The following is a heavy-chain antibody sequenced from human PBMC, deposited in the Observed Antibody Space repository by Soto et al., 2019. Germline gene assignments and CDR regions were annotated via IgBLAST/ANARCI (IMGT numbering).Heavy chain of an antibody. V-gene: IGHV1-46*03. CDR2: INPSGGST. D-gene: IGHD6-19*01. Sequence: QVQLVQSGAEVKKPGASVKVSCKASGYTFTSYYMHWVRQAPGQGLEWMGIINPSGGSTSYAQKFQGRVTMIRDTSTSTVYMELSSLRSEDTAVYYCAFHSSGWYWFWGQGTLVTVPS. CDR1: GYTFTSYY. CDR3: AFHSSGWYWF. J-gene: IGHJ4*02.